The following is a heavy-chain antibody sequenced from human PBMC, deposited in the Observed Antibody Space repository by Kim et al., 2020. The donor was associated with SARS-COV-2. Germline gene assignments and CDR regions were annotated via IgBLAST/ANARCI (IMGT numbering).Heavy chain of an antibody. Sequence: SETLSLTCAVYGGSFSGYYWSWIRQPPGKGLEWIGEINHSGSTNYNPSLKSRVTISVDTSKNQFSLKLSSVTAADTAVYYCARGRVGGVIPNDAFDIWGQGTMVTVSS. CDR3: ARGRVGGVIPNDAFDI. D-gene: IGHD3-16*02. CDR2: INHSGST. V-gene: IGHV4-34*01. CDR1: GGSFSGYY. J-gene: IGHJ3*02.